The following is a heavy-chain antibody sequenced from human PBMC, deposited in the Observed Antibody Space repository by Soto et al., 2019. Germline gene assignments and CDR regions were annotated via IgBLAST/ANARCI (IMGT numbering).Heavy chain of an antibody. CDR2: IWYDGSNK. V-gene: IGHV3-33*01. Sequence: QVQLVESGGGVVQPGRSLRLSCAASGFTFSSYGMHWVRQAPGKGLEWVAVIWYDGSNKYYADSVKGRFTISRDNSKNTLYLQMNSLRAEDTAVYYCASSSSSWYDGAADYWGQGTLVTVSS. CDR3: ASSSSSWYDGAADY. J-gene: IGHJ4*02. D-gene: IGHD6-13*01. CDR1: GFTFSSYG.